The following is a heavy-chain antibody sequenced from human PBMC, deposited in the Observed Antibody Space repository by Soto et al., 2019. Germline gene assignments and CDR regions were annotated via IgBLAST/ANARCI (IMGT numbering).Heavy chain of an antibody. D-gene: IGHD4-17*01. V-gene: IGHV1-69*01. CDR2: IIPIFATA. Sequence: QVQLVQSGAEVKKPGSSVRVSCKASGATFSSYGISWVRQAPGQGLEWMGGIIPIFATANNAQKFQGRVTISADESTSTAYMELSSLRSEDTAVYYCARLNPQGDYEWKGTLDIWGQGTMVTVSS. J-gene: IGHJ3*02. CDR1: GATFSSYG. CDR3: ARLNPQGDYEWKGTLDI.